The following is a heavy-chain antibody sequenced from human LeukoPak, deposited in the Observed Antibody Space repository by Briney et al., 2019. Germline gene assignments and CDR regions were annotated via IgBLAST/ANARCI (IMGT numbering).Heavy chain of an antibody. Sequence: PGRSLRLSCAASGFTFDDYAMHWVRQAPGKGLEWVSGISWNSGSIGYADSVKGRFTIFRDNAKNSLYLQMNSLRAEDTALYYCAKDLSYGSGEYYGMDVWGQGTTVTVSS. V-gene: IGHV3-9*01. CDR3: AKDLSYGSGEYYGMDV. J-gene: IGHJ6*02. CDR1: GFTFDDYA. CDR2: ISWNSGSI. D-gene: IGHD3-10*01.